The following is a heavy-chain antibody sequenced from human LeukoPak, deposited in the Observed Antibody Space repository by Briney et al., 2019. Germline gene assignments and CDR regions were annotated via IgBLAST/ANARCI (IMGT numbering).Heavy chain of an antibody. Sequence: ASVKVSCKASGYTFTSYGISWVRQAPGQGLEWMGWISAYNGNTNYAQKFQGRVTMTRDTSTSTVYMELSSLRSEDTAVYYCARSCEGLTCYSDYWGQGTLVTVSS. CDR1: GYTFTSYG. J-gene: IGHJ4*02. CDR2: ISAYNGNT. CDR3: ARSCEGLTCYSDY. V-gene: IGHV1-18*01. D-gene: IGHD2-15*01.